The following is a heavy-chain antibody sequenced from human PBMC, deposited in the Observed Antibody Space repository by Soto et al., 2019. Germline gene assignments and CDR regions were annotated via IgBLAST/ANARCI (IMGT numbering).Heavy chain of an antibody. CDR3: ARDLVVATIFDASMDV. V-gene: IGHV3-23*01. CDR1: GFPFGSYA. D-gene: IGHD5-12*01. Sequence: EVQLLDSGGGLVQPGGSLRLSCAASGFPFGSYAMNWVRQAPGKGLEWVSTISGGGTSPYYADSVKGRFTISRDNSKNRVYLLMTSLSAEDTAVYYCARDLVVATIFDASMDVWGQGTTVTVSS. J-gene: IGHJ6*02. CDR2: ISGGGTSP.